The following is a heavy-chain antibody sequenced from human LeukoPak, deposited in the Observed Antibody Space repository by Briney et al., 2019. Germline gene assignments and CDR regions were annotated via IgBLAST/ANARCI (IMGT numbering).Heavy chain of an antibody. D-gene: IGHD4-23*01. Sequence: GASVKLSYKASAYTFTGYYMHWVRQAPGQGLEWMGGINPNSGGTNYAQKFQGRVTMTRDTSISTAYMELSRLRSDDTAVYYCAREVLYGGDHNWFDPWGQGSLVTVSS. V-gene: IGHV1-2*02. J-gene: IGHJ5*02. CDR2: INPNSGGT. CDR1: AYTFTGYY. CDR3: AREVLYGGDHNWFDP.